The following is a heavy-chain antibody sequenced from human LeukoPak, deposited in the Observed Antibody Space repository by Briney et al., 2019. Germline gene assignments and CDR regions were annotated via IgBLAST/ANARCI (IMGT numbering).Heavy chain of an antibody. V-gene: IGHV1-2*02. CDR3: ARERVGATRRPFQH. CDR2: INPNSGGT. J-gene: IGHJ1*01. CDR1: GYTFTSYG. D-gene: IGHD1-26*01. Sequence: ASVKVSCKASGYTFTSYGISWVRQAPGQGLEWMGWINPNSGGTNYAQKFQGRVTMTRDTSISTAYMELSRLRSDDTAVYYCARERVGATRRPFQHWGQGTLVTVSS.